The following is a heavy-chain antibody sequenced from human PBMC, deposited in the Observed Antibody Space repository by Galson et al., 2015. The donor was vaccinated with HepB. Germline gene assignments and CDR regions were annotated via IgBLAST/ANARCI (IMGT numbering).Heavy chain of an antibody. CDR1: GFTFSSHW. V-gene: IGHV3-7*03. J-gene: IGHJ6*02. D-gene: IGHD4-17*01. Sequence: SLRLSCAASGFTFSSHWMSCVRKAPGKGLEWVANIKQDGSEKYYVDSVKGRFTISRDNAKNSLYLQMSSLRAEDTAVYYCARDGSYYGDYYYYYGMDVWGQGTTVTVSS. CDR3: ARDGSYYGDYYYYYGMDV. CDR2: IKQDGSEK.